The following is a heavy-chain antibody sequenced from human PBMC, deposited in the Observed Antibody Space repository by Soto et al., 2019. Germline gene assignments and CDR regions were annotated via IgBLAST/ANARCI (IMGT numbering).Heavy chain of an antibody. V-gene: IGHV3-33*01. CDR2: IWYDGSNK. CDR3: ARETDY. Sequence: QVQLVESGGAVSQPGSSRRLSCAPSGLTFSSYGRHGVGQAPGKGLEWGAVIWYDGSNKYYADSVKGRFTISRDNSKNTLYLQMNSLRAEDTAVYYCARETDYWGQGTLVTVSS. J-gene: IGHJ4*02. CDR1: GLTFSSYG.